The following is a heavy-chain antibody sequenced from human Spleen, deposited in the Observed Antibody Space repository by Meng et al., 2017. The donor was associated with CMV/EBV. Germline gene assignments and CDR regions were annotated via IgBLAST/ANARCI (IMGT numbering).Heavy chain of an antibody. D-gene: IGHD6-19*01. CDR2: ISGSGGST. CDR1: GFTFSSYA. V-gene: IGHV3-23*01. Sequence: GESLKISCAASGFTFSSYAMSWVRQAPGKGLEWVSAISGSGGSTYYADSVKGRFTISRDNSKNTLYLQMNSLRAEDTALYYCAKASGYNSGWHDYWGQGTLVTVSS. CDR3: AKASGYNSGWHDY. J-gene: IGHJ4*02.